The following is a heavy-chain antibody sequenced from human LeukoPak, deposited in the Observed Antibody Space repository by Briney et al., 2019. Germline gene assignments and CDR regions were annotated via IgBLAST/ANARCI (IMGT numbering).Heavy chain of an antibody. CDR1: GFTLSSYA. Sequence: GGSLRLSCAASGFTLSSYAMHWVRQAPGKGLEWVAVISYDGSNKYYADSVKGRFTISRDNSKNTLYLQMNSLRAEDTAVYYCARSYCSGGSCYSWDFDYWGQGTLVTVSS. D-gene: IGHD2-15*01. CDR3: ARSYCSGGSCYSWDFDY. J-gene: IGHJ4*02. CDR2: ISYDGSNK. V-gene: IGHV3-30-3*01.